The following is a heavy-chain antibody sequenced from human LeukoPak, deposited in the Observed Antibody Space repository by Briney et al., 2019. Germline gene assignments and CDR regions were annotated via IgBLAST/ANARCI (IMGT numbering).Heavy chain of an antibody. J-gene: IGHJ4*02. CDR1: GYTFTSYA. Sequence: PAGSLTLSCSVSGYTFTSYAIHWDRHAPAKGLEYDSAISSNGSSTYYTDSVKGRFIITRDNSKNTLYLQMSSLRAEDTAVYYCVKGRPSPRTVGIATTLFDYWGQGTLVTVSS. CDR3: VKGRPSPRTVGIATTLFDY. CDR2: ISSNGSST. V-gene: IGHV3-64D*06. D-gene: IGHD6-13*01.